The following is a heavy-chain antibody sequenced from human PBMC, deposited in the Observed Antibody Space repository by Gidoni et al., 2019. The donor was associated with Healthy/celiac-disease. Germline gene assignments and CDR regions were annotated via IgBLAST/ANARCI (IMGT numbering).Heavy chain of an antibody. CDR2: INHSGST. CDR1: GGSFSGYY. J-gene: IGHJ5*02. CDR3: ARGGPEYCSSTSCYSRGWFDP. D-gene: IGHD2-2*02. V-gene: IGHV4-34*01. Sequence: QVQLQQWGAGLLKPSETLSLTCAAYGGSFSGYYWSWIRQPPGKGLEWIVEINHSGSTNYNPSLKSRVTISVDTSKNQFSLKLSSVTAADTAVYYCARGGPEYCSSTSCYSRGWFDPWGQGTLVTVSS.